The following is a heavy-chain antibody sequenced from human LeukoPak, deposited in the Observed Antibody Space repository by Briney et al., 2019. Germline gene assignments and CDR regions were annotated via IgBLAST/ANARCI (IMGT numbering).Heavy chain of an antibody. D-gene: IGHD3-22*01. J-gene: IGHJ4*02. Sequence: PGRSLRLSCAASGFTFSSYGMHWVRQAPDKGLEWVAVIWYDGNNKYYADSVRGRFTISRDNSKNTLYLQMNSLRAEDTAVYYCAKNKYYYDSSGYLALDYWGQGTLVTVSS. V-gene: IGHV3-33*06. CDR3: AKNKYYYDSSGYLALDY. CDR1: GFTFSSYG. CDR2: IWYDGNNK.